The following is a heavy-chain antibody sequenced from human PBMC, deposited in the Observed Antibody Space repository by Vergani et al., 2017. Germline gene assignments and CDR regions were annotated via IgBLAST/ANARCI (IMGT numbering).Heavy chain of an antibody. V-gene: IGHV4-38-2*01. CDR1: GYSISSGYY. CDR2: IYHSGST. D-gene: IGHD2-15*01. CDR3: ARGPRYCSGGSCLPVY. Sequence: QVQLQESGPGLVKPSETLSLTCAVSGYSISSGYYWGWIRQPPGKGLEWIGSIYHSGSTYYNPSLKSRVTISVDTSKNQFSLKLSSVTAADTAVYYCARGPRYCSGGSCLPVYWGQGTLVTVSS. J-gene: IGHJ4*02.